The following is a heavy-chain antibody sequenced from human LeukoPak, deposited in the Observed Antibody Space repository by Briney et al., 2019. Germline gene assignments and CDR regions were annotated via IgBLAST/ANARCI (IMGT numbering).Heavy chain of an antibody. D-gene: IGHD1-26*01. CDR1: GYTITGYY. Sequence: ASVKVSCKASGYTITGYYMHWVRQAPGRGLEWMGWINPNSGGTNYAQKFQGRVTMTRDTSISTAYMELSRLRSDDTAVYYCARDGNSGSYQAAFDIWGQGTMVTVSS. CDR2: INPNSGGT. CDR3: ARDGNSGSYQAAFDI. V-gene: IGHV1-2*02. J-gene: IGHJ3*02.